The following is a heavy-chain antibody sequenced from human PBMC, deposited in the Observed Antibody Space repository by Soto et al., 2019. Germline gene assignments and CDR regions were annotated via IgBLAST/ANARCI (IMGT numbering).Heavy chain of an antibody. CDR1: GGSFSGYY. J-gene: IGHJ6*02. D-gene: IGHD3-10*01. CDR2: INHSGST. Sequence: SETLSLTCAVYGGSFSGYYWSWIRQPPGKGLEWIGEINHSGSTNYNPSLKSRVTISVDTSKNQFSLKLSSVTAADTAVYYCAGGWFGELSTYYDGIDVWGQGTTVTVSS. V-gene: IGHV4-34*01. CDR3: AGGWFGELSTYYDGIDV.